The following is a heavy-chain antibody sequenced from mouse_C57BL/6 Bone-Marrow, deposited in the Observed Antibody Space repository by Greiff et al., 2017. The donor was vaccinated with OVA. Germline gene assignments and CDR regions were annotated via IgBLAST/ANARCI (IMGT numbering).Heavy chain of an antibody. CDR1: GFTFSSYT. J-gene: IGHJ1*03. CDR3: ARQDPDYYGSSYGWYFDV. CDR2: ISGGGGNT. V-gene: IGHV5-9*01. Sequence: EVKLEESGGGLVKPGGSLKLSCAASGFTFSSYTMSWVRQTPEKRLEWVATISGGGGNTYYPDSVKGRFTISRDNAKNTLYLQMSSLRSEDTALYYCARQDPDYYGSSYGWYFDVWGTGTTVTVSS. D-gene: IGHD1-1*01.